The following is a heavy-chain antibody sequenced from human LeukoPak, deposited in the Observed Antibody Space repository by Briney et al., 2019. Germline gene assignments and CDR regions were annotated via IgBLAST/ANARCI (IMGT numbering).Heavy chain of an antibody. J-gene: IGHJ4*02. Sequence: PAETLSLTCAVSGYSISSGYSWGSLRPPPGTGLGGTGSTYHSGSTFYNLSLKRRHTISVDTYKNQFSLKLSSVTAADTAVYYCARALSYYYGSGSYYHDYWGQGTLVTVSS. V-gene: IGHV4-38-2*01. CDR1: GYSISSGYS. CDR2: TYHSGST. D-gene: IGHD3-10*01. CDR3: ARALSYYYGSGSYYHDY.